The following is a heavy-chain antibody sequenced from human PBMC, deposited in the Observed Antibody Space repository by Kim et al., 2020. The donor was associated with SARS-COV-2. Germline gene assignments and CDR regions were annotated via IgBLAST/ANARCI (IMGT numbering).Heavy chain of an antibody. V-gene: IGHV4-61*01. Sequence: SETLSITCTVSGGPVSSGSYYWSWIRQPPGKGLEWIGYIYHSGSANYNPSLKSRVTISVDTSKNQFSLKLSSVTAADTAVYYCARASGWFPYFDYWGQGTPVTVSS. CDR2: IYHSGSA. D-gene: IGHD6-19*01. J-gene: IGHJ4*02. CDR1: GGPVSSGSYY. CDR3: ARASGWFPYFDY.